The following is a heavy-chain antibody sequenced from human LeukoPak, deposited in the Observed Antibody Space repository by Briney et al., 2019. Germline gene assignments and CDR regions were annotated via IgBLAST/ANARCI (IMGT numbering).Heavy chain of an antibody. Sequence: GESLKISCKGSGYSFSNDWIGWVRQMPGKGLEWMGIIYPADSDTKYSPSSQGQVTISADKSISTAYLQWDSLGASDTAMYYCARRGCIGGTCYGYWGQGTLVTVSS. D-gene: IGHD2-15*01. CDR3: ARRGCIGGTCYGY. J-gene: IGHJ4*02. CDR2: IYPADSDT. V-gene: IGHV5-51*01. CDR1: GYSFSNDW.